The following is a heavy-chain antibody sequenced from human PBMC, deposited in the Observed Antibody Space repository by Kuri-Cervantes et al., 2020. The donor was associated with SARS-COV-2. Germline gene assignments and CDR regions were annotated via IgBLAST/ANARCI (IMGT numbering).Heavy chain of an antibody. Sequence: ASVKVSCKASGYTFTSYGISWVRQAPGQGLEWMGWISAYNGNTNYAQKLQGRVTMTTDTSTSTAYMELRSLRSDDTAVYYCARDAYYGSGSGSYYYYYMDVWGKGTTVTVSS. CDR1: GYTFTSYG. CDR3: ARDAYYGSGSGSYYYYYMDV. CDR2: ISAYNGNT. J-gene: IGHJ6*03. D-gene: IGHD3-10*01. V-gene: IGHV1-18*01.